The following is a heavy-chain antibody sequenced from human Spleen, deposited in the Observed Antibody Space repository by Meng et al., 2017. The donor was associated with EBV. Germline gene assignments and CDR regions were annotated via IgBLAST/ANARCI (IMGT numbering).Heavy chain of an antibody. J-gene: IGHJ4*02. CDR2: IYYSGST. Sequence: QVQLQESGPGLVKPSQTLSLTCAVSGGSISSDAYYWTWIRQPPGKGLECIGYIYYSGSTYYNPSLKSRITMSVDTSKNQFSLKLTSVTAADTAVYYCARGDVYFTLPYWGQGTLVTVSS. CDR3: ARGDVYFTLPY. V-gene: IGHV4-30-4*01. D-gene: IGHD3-16*01. CDR1: GGSISSDAYY.